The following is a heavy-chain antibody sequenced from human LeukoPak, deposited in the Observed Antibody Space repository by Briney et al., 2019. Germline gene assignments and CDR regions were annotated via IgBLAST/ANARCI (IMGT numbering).Heavy chain of an antibody. CDR2: ISDSGDST. CDR3: AKDARRTSGWYFFDY. CDR1: GFAFSSQA. J-gene: IGHJ4*02. V-gene: IGHV3-23*01. Sequence: GGSLRLSCAASGFAFSSQAMGWVRQAPGKGLEWVSAISDSGDSTYYADSVKGRFTISRDNSKNTLFLQMYSLRADDTAVYYCAKDARRTSGWYFFDYWGQGTLVTVSS. D-gene: IGHD6-19*01.